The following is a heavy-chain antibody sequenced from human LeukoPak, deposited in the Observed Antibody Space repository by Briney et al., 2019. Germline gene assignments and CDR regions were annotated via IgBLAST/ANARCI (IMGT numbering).Heavy chain of an antibody. J-gene: IGHJ4*02. Sequence: GGSLRLSCVASGFTFSSLAMHWVRQAPGKGLEWVSVVSGSGGATHYADSVKGRFTISRDNAKNSLYLQMNSLRAEDTAVYYCARSLSQRLVRGVYFDYWGQGTLVTVSS. CDR3: ARSLSQRLVRGVYFDY. CDR2: VSGSGGAT. CDR1: GFTFSSLA. D-gene: IGHD3-10*01. V-gene: IGHV3-23*01.